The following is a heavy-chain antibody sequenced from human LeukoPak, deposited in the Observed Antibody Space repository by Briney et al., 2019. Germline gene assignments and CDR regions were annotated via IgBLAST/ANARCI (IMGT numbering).Heavy chain of an antibody. CDR2: IRYDGSNK. CDR3: AKETYYYGSGSYQGSVDAFDI. CDR1: GFTFSSYG. Sequence: GGSLRLSCAASGFTFSSYGMHWVRQAPGKGLEWVAFIRYDGSNKYYADSVKGRFTISRDNSKNTPYLQMNSLRAEDTAVYYCAKETYYYGSGSYQGSVDAFDIWGQGTMVTVSS. D-gene: IGHD3-10*01. J-gene: IGHJ3*02. V-gene: IGHV3-30*02.